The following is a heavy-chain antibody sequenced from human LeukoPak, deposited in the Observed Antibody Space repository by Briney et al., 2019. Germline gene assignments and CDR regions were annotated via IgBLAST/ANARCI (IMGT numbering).Heavy chain of an antibody. D-gene: IGHD3-10*01. V-gene: IGHV3-53*01. CDR2: IYSGGST. Sequence: GGSLRLSCAASGFTVSSNYMSWVRQAPGKGLEWVSVIYSGGSTYYADSVKGRFTISRDSSKNTLYLQMNSLRAEDTAVYYCARAPYGSGSYYGMDVWGKGTTVTVSS. J-gene: IGHJ6*04. CDR1: GFTVSSNY. CDR3: ARAPYGSGSYYGMDV.